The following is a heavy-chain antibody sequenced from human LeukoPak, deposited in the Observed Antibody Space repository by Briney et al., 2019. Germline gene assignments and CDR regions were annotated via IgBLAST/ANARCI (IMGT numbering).Heavy chain of an antibody. Sequence: PSGTLSLTCTVSGGSISGYYWSWIRQPPGKGLEWIGYIYYSGSTNYNPSLKSRVTISVDTSKNQFSLKLSSVTAADTAVYYCARHLPGATYADYWGQGTLVTVSS. J-gene: IGHJ4*02. CDR2: IYYSGST. D-gene: IGHD1-26*01. CDR1: GGSISGYY. V-gene: IGHV4-59*08. CDR3: ARHLPGATYADY.